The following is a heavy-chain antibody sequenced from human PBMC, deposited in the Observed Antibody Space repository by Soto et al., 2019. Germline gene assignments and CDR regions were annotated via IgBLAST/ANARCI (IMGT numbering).Heavy chain of an antibody. CDR2: ISYDGSNK. CDR1: GFTFSSYG. J-gene: IGHJ6*02. Sequence: GGSLRLSCAASGFTFSSYGMHWVRQAPGKGLEWVAVISYDGSNKYYADSVKGRFTISRDNSKNTLYLQMNSLRAEDTAVYYCAKVRAHYDFWSGYYREDYYYGMDVWGQGTTVTVSS. V-gene: IGHV3-30*18. CDR3: AKVRAHYDFWSGYYREDYYYGMDV. D-gene: IGHD3-3*01.